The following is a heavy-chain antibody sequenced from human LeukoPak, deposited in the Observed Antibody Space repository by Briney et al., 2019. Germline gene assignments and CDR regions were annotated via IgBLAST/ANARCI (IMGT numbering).Heavy chain of an antibody. CDR2: IYLGDSDS. V-gene: IGHV5-51*01. J-gene: IGHJ3*02. CDR3: ARPARYSYDAFDI. D-gene: IGHD5-18*01. CDR1: GYSMLTTYW. Sequence: GEALQIYCKGSGYSMLTTYWIGWVRQLPGNGLEWMGIIYLGDSDSKYIPSFQGQVTMSADKSISTAYLQWSSLKASDTAMYYCARPARYSYDAFDIWGQGTLVSVSS.